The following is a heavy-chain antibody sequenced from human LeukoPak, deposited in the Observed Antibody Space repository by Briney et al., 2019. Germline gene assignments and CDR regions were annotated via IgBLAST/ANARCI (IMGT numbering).Heavy chain of an antibody. V-gene: IGHV4-4*02. D-gene: IGHD3-22*01. Sequence: PSETLSLTCAVSGGSFTNINWWNWVRQPPGKGLEWIGETHHNGSTYYNPSLKSRVTTSVDTSKNQFSLKLSSVTAADTAVYYCARTTYYDSSGYYYPYYFDYWGQGTLVTVSS. CDR2: THHNGST. CDR3: ARTTYYDSSGYYYPYYFDY. CDR1: GGSFTNINW. J-gene: IGHJ4*02.